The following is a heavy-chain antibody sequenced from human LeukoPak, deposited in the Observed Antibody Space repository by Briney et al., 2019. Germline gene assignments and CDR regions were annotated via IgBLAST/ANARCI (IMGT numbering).Heavy chain of an antibody. V-gene: IGHV3-11*01. Sequence: KPGGSLRLSCAASGFTFSDFYMSWVRHAPGKGLEWVSYITSAGRAIYYADSVQGRFTISRDNARNSLYLQMNGLRAEDTAVYYCASDIVATSGDFWGQGTLVTVS. CDR3: ASDIVATSGDF. D-gene: IGHD5-12*01. CDR2: ITSAGRAI. CDR1: GFTFSDFY. J-gene: IGHJ4*02.